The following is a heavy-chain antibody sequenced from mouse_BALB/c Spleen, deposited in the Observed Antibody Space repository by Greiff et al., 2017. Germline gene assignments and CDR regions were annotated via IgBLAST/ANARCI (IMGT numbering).Heavy chain of an antibody. CDR2: IDPENGNT. CDR1: GFNIKDYY. CDR3: ARGGYDEFAY. Sequence: VQLQQSGAELVRPGASVKLSCKASGFNIKDYYMHWVKQRPEQGLEWIGWIDPENGNTIYDPKFQGKASITADTSSNTAYLQLSSLTSEDTAVYYCARGGYDEFAYWGQGTLVTVSA. V-gene: IGHV14-1*02. J-gene: IGHJ3*01. D-gene: IGHD2-2*01.